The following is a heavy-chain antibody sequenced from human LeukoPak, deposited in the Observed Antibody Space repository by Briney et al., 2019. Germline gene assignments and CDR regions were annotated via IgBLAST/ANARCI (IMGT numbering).Heavy chain of an antibody. CDR2: ISGSGGST. CDR1: GFTLSTYT. J-gene: IGHJ5*02. CDR3: AKDIAVAGTTWFDP. Sequence: GGSLRLSCVASGFTLSTYTMNWVRQAPGKGLEWVSAISGSGGSTYYADSVKGRFTISRDNSKNTLYLQMNSLRAEDTAVYYCAKDIAVAGTTWFDPWGQGTLVTVSS. D-gene: IGHD6-19*01. V-gene: IGHV3-23*01.